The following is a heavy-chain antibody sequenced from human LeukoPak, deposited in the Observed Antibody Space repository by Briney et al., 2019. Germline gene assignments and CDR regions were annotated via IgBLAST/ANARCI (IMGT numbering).Heavy chain of an antibody. J-gene: IGHJ4*02. Sequence: GASVKVSCKASGYTFTDCYIHWVRQAPGQGLEWMGWIKPKSGTANYAQEFQGRVTMTRDTSITTAYMELSRLRSGDTAVYFCARALNYAVSLDYWGQGTLVTVSS. CDR2: IKPKSGTA. CDR3: ARALNYAVSLDY. CDR1: GYTFTDCY. V-gene: IGHV1-2*02. D-gene: IGHD3-16*01.